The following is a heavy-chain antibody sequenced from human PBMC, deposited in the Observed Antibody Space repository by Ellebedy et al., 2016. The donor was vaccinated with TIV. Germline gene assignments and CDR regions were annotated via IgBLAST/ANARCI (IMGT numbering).Heavy chain of an antibody. CDR3: ARHDTAGTYRYYYDYGMDV. J-gene: IGHJ6*02. V-gene: IGHV4-39*01. D-gene: IGHD1-1*01. CDR1: GGSISSSGYH. CDR2: IYYSGTT. Sequence: SETLSLTCTVSGGSISSSGYHWGWIRQPPGKGLEWIGSIYYSGTTYYNPSLKSRVTISVDTSKNQFSLKLSSVTAADTAVYYFARHDTAGTYRYYYDYGMDVWGQGTTVTVSS.